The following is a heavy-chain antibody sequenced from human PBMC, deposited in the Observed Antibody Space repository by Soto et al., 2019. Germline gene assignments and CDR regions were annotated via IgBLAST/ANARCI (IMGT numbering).Heavy chain of an antibody. CDR2: IYHSGST. V-gene: IGHV4-59*01. J-gene: IGHJ4*02. D-gene: IGHD4-17*01. CDR3: ARYMASDGNFDY. Sequence: SETLSLTCTVSGGSISSYYWSWIRQPPGKGLEWIGYIYHSGSTNYNPSLKSRVTMSVDTSKNQFSLKLSSVTAADTAVYYCARYMASDGNFDYWGQGTLVTVSS. CDR1: GGSISSYY.